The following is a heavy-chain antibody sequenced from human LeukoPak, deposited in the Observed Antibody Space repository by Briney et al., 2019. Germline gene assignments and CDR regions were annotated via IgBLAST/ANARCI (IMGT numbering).Heavy chain of an antibody. J-gene: IGHJ5*02. D-gene: IGHD3-22*01. CDR3: ASGNDSSGSQRTNWLDP. CDR1: GGSFSCYY. Sequence: SETLSLTCAVYGGSFSCYYWSWIRQPPGKGLEWIGEINHSGSTNYNPSLKSRVTISVDTSKNQFSLKLSSVTAADTAVYYCASGNDSSGSQRTNWLDPWGQGTLVTVSS. V-gene: IGHV4-34*01. CDR2: INHSGST.